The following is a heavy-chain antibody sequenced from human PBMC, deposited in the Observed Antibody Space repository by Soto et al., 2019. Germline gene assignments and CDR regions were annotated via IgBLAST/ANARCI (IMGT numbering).Heavy chain of an antibody. CDR1: GFTFDDYA. D-gene: IGHD1-7*01. J-gene: IGHJ6*03. CDR3: AKASLDLYYYYYMDV. V-gene: IGHV3-9*01. CDR2: ISWNSGSI. Sequence: DVQLVESGGGLVQPGRSLRLSCAASGFTFDDYAMHWVRQAPGKGLEWVSGISWNSGSIGYADSVKGRFTISRDNAKNSLYLQMNSLRAEDTALYYCAKASLDLYYYYYMDVWGKGTTVTVSS.